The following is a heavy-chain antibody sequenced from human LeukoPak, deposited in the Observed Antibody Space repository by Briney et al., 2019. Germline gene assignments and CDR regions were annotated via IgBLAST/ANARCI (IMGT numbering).Heavy chain of an antibody. CDR2: INTNSGDT. J-gene: IGHJ4*02. V-gene: IGHV1-2*02. CDR3: ASISHVWSGYYTAHFDY. Sequence: APVKVSCKSTGYTFTDYYMHWVRQAPGQGVEWMGWINTNSGDTNYAQKFQPSVTITRDTSIPTAYMELRRLKSDDTAVYYCASISHVWSGYYTAHFDYWGQGTLVTVSS. CDR1: GYTFTDYY. D-gene: IGHD3-3*02.